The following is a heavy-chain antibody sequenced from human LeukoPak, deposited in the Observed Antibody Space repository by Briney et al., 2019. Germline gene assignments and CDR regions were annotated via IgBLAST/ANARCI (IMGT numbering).Heavy chain of an antibody. Sequence: PSETLSLTCAVYGGSFSGYYWSWIRQPPGKGLEWIGEINHSGSTNYNPSLKSQVTISVDTSKNQFSLKLSSVTAADTAVYYCARGRNDYVWGSYFRFDPWGQGTLVTVSS. CDR1: GGSFSGYY. V-gene: IGHV4-34*01. J-gene: IGHJ5*02. CDR3: ARGRNDYVWGSYFRFDP. CDR2: INHSGST. D-gene: IGHD3-16*01.